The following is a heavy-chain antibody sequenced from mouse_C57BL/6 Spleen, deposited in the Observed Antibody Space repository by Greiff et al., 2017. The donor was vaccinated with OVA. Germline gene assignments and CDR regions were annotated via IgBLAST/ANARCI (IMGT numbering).Heavy chain of an antibody. CDR2: IGPGSGST. V-gene: IGHV1-77*01. CDR3: ARRMGLPYYYAMDY. CDR1: GYTFTDYY. D-gene: IGHD2-4*01. J-gene: IGHJ4*01. Sequence: QVQLQQSGAELVKPGASVKISCKASGYTFTDYYINWVKQRPGQGLEWIGKIGPGSGSTYYNEKFKGKATLTADKSSSTAYMQLSSLTSDDSAVYFCARRMGLPYYYAMDYWGQGTSVTVSS.